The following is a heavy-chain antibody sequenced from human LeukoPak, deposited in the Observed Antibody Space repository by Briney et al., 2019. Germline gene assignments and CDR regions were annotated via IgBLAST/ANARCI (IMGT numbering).Heavy chain of an antibody. CDR3: ARDWSSWDYYDSSGYYWFDP. CDR2: INPNSGGT. Sequence: ASVKVSCKASGYTFTGYYMHWVRQAPGQGLEWMGWINPNSGGTNYAQKFQGRVTMTRDTSISTAYMELSRLRSDDTAVYYCARDWSSWDYYDSSGYYWFDPWGQGTLVTVSS. J-gene: IGHJ5*02. V-gene: IGHV1-2*02. D-gene: IGHD3-22*01. CDR1: GYTFTGYY.